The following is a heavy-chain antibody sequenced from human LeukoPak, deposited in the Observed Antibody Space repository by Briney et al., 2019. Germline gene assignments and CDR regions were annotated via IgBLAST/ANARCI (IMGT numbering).Heavy chain of an antibody. V-gene: IGHV3-33*01. CDR1: GFTFSSYG. Sequence: GGSLRLSCAASGFTFSSYGMHWVRQAPGKGLEWVAVIWYDGSNKYYADSVKGRFTISRDNSKNTLYLQMNSLRAEDTAVYYCAREPESGSLDYWGQGTLVTVSS. CDR2: IWYDGSNK. CDR3: AREPESGSLDY. J-gene: IGHJ4*02. D-gene: IGHD3-10*01.